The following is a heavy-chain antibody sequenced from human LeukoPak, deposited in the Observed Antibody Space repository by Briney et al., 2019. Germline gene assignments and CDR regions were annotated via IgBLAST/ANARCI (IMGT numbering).Heavy chain of an antibody. D-gene: IGHD6-13*01. J-gene: IGHJ6*02. CDR2: IKEDGSEE. V-gene: IGHV3-7*05. Sequence: TAGSLRLSCTASGFTFSTYWMSWVRQTPEKGLEWVANIKEDGSEEVYVDSVKGRFTISRDNAKSSLYLQMNSLRTEDTAVYYCARDPYSRSWSYGMDVWGQGTTVTVSS. CDR3: ARDPYSRSWSYGMDV. CDR1: GFTFSTYW.